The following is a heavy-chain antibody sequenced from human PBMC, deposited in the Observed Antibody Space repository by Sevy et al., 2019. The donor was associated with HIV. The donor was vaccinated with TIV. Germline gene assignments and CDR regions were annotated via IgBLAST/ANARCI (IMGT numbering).Heavy chain of an antibody. V-gene: IGHV1-2*06. D-gene: IGHD6-13*01. CDR2: INPNSGGT. CDR1: GYTFTGYY. CDR3: ARDRFGLGRQQLVNFWFDP. J-gene: IGHJ5*02. Sequence: ASVKVSCKASGYTFTGYYMLWVRQAPGQGLEWMGRINPNSGGTNYAQKFQGRVTMTRDTSISTAYMELSRLRSDDTAVYYCARDRFGLGRQQLVNFWFDPWGQGTLVTVSS.